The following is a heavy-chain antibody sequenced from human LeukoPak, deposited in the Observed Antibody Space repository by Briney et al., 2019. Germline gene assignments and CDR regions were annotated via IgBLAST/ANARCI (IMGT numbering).Heavy chain of an antibody. V-gene: IGHV3-74*01. D-gene: IGHD5-18*01. CDR3: ARGGSGYSYGEFGY. CDR1: GFTFRNYW. Sequence: GGSLRLSCAASGFTFRNYWMHWIRQAPGKGLVWVSRIHTDGSSTNYADSVKGRFTISRDNAKNTLHLQMNSLSAEDTGVYYCARGGSGYSYGEFGYWGQGTLVTVSS. CDR2: IHTDGSST. J-gene: IGHJ4*02.